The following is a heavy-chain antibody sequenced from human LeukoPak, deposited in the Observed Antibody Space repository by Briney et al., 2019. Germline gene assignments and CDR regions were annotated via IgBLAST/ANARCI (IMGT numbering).Heavy chain of an antibody. CDR1: GGSISSYY. CDR3: ATVDTAMGY. V-gene: IGHV4-34*01. CDR2: INHSGST. J-gene: IGHJ4*02. D-gene: IGHD5-18*01. Sequence: SETLSLTCTVSGGSISSYYWSWIRQPPGKGLEWIGEINHSGSTNYNPSLKSRVTISVDTSKNQFSLKLSSVTAADTAVYYCATVDTAMGYWGQGTLVTVSS.